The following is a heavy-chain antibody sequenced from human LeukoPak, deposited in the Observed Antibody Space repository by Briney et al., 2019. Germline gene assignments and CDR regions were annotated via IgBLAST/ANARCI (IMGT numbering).Heavy chain of an antibody. CDR1: GGSVSSKTYY. D-gene: IGHD3-22*01. V-gene: IGHV4-39*01. CDR3: ARADTTGYPNFDF. CDR2: VYYSGST. Sequence: SETLSLTCTVSGGSVSSKTYYWGWIRQTPGKGLEWIGNVYYSGSTHKNPSLQSRVTIFIDTSKNQFSLILSSVTAADTAIYYCARADTTGYPNFDFWGQGTLVTVSS. J-gene: IGHJ4*02.